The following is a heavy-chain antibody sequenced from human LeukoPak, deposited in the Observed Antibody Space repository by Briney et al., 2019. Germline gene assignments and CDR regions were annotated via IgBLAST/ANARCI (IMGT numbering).Heavy chain of an antibody. CDR2: IKQDGSEK. Sequence: GSLRLSCAASGFSFSNYWMSWVRQAPGKGLEWVANIKQDGSEKYYVESVKGRFTISRDNAKNSLFLQMNSLRAEDTAVYYCATLDTDMASLGDYWGQGTLVSVSS. D-gene: IGHD5-18*01. CDR3: ATLDTDMASLGDY. J-gene: IGHJ4*02. CDR1: GFSFSNYW. V-gene: IGHV3-7*01.